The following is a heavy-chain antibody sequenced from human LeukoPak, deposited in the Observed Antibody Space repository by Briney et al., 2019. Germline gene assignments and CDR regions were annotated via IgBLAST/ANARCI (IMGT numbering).Heavy chain of an antibody. V-gene: IGHV4-39*01. CDR3: ARGDSGNYFRRGDLDY. CDR1: GGSISSSSYY. J-gene: IGHJ4*02. CDR2: IFYSGTT. Sequence: PSETLSLTCTVSGGSISSSSYYWGWIRQPPGKGLEWIGTIFYSGTTYYNPSLKSRVTISVDTSKNQFSLKLSSVTAADTAVYYCARGDSGNYFRRGDLDYWGQGTLVTVSS. D-gene: IGHD1-26*01.